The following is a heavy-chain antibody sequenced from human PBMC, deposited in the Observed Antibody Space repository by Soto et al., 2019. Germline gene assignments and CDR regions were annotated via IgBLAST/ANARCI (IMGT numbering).Heavy chain of an antibody. Sequence: SETLSLTCSVSGASIAGGSYYWSWVRQPPGKGLEWIGYIPSRGRPFYNPSLTSRGTISADSSKNQLSLKLTSVTAADTAVYYCVRDQYSGYDFALWGQGNVVTVPS. CDR1: GASIAGGSYY. D-gene: IGHD5-12*01. CDR3: VRDQYSGYDFAL. J-gene: IGHJ5*02. CDR2: IPSRGRP. V-gene: IGHV4-30-4*01.